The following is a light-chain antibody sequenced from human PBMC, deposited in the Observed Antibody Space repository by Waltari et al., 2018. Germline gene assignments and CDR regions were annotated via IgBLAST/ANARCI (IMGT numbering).Light chain of an antibody. Sequence: QSALIQPASVSGSPGQSITISCTGTSSNIGSSNLVSWYQQYPGKAPKVMIYEVYKRPSGFSNRLSGSKSGDTASLTISGLQAEEETDYYCCSYAGSNSWVFGGGTKVTVL. J-gene: IGLJ3*02. CDR2: EVY. CDR3: CSYAGSNSWV. CDR1: SSNIGSSNL. V-gene: IGLV2-23*02.